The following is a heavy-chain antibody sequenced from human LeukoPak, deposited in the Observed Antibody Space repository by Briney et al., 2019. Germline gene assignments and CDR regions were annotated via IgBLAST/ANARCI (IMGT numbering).Heavy chain of an antibody. CDR3: ARYYYDSSGFSQTFFDY. CDR2: IIPIFGIT. CDR1: GGTFITYA. Sequence: GASVKVSCKASGGTFITYAISWVRQAPGQELEWMGRIIPIFGITNYAQKFQGRVTITADKSTSTAYMELSSLRSEDTAVYYCARYYYDSSGFSQTFFDYWGQGTLVTVSS. J-gene: IGHJ4*02. V-gene: IGHV1-69*04. D-gene: IGHD3-22*01.